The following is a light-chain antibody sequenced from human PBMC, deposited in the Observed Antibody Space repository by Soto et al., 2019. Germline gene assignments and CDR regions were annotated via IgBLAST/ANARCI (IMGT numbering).Light chain of an antibody. CDR3: QQRSNWPPVT. CDR1: QSVSSY. V-gene: IGKV3-11*01. J-gene: IGKJ4*01. Sequence: EIVLTQSPATLSLSPGEIATLSCSASQSVSSYLAWYQQKPGQAPRLLIYDASNRATGIPARFSGSGSGTDFTLTISSLEPEDFAVYYCQQRSNWPPVTFGGGTKVDIK. CDR2: DAS.